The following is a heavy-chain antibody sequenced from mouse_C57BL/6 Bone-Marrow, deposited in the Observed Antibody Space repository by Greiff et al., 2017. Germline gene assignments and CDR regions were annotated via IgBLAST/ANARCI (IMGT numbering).Heavy chain of an antibody. Sequence: EVKLMESGGGLVQPKGSLKLSCAASGFSFNTYAMNWVRQAPGKGLEWVARIRSKSNNYATYYADSVKDRFTISRDDSESMLYLQMNNLKTEDTAMYYCVRATTVVDLYYAMDYWGQGTSVTVSS. D-gene: IGHD1-1*01. V-gene: IGHV10-1*01. J-gene: IGHJ4*01. CDR2: IRSKSNNYAT. CDR1: GFSFNTYA. CDR3: VRATTVVDLYYAMDY.